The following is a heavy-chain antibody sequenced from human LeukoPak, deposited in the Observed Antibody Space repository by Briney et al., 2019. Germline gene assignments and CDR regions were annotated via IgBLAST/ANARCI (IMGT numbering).Heavy chain of an antibody. CDR3: ATSVVVPAATYYYYYGMDV. J-gene: IGHJ6*02. Sequence: GASVKVSCKASGYTFTSYGISWVRQAPGQGLEWMGWISAYNGNTNYAQKLQGRVTMTTDTSTDTAYMELSSLRSEDTAVYYCATSVVVPAATYYYYYGMDVWGQGTTVTVSS. CDR1: GYTFTSYG. V-gene: IGHV1-18*01. D-gene: IGHD2-2*01. CDR2: ISAYNGNT.